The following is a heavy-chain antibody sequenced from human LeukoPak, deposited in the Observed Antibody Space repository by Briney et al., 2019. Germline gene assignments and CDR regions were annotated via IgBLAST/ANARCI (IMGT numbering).Heavy chain of an antibody. CDR2: ISYDGSNK. V-gene: IGHV3-30*04. CDR3: ARLFITGTTSDAFDI. J-gene: IGHJ3*02. D-gene: IGHD1-20*01. Sequence: SGGSLRLSCAAPEFTFGTYAMHWVRQAPGKGLGWVPVISYDGSNKYYADSVKGRFTISRDNSKNTLYLQMNSLRAEDTAVYYCARLFITGTTSDAFDIWGQGTMVTVSS. CDR1: EFTFGTYA.